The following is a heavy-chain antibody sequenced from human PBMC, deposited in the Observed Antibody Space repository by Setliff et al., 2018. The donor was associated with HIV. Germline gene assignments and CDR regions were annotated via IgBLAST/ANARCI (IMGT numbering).Heavy chain of an antibody. CDR1: GYSISSGFY. D-gene: IGHD2-2*01. CDR3: ARLIPAIDY. Sequence: SETLSLTCAVSGYSISSGFYWGWVRQSPGKGLEWIGSIYHSGSTHYNPSLKSRVTMSVDASKNQFSLKLSSVTAADTAVYYCARLIPAIDYWGQGALVTVSS. V-gene: IGHV4-38-2*01. CDR2: IYHSGST. J-gene: IGHJ4*02.